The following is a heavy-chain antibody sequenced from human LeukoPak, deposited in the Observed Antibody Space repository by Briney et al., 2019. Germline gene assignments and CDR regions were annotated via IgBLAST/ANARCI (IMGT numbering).Heavy chain of an antibody. CDR3: ASGFLDYHSSDYAFSYY. V-gene: IGHV3-11*01. CDR2: INSSGSTI. D-gene: IGHD3-22*01. Sequence: GGSLRLSCAASGFTFSDYYMSWIRQAPGKGLEWVSYINSSGSTIYYADSVKGRVTSSRDNAKNSLYLQMNSLRAEETAVYYCASGFLDYHSSDYAFSYYWGQGTLVPVSS. CDR1: GFTFSDYY. J-gene: IGHJ4*02.